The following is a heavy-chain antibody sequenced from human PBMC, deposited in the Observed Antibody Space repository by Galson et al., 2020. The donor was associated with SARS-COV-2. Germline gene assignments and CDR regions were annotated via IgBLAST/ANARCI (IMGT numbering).Heavy chain of an antibody. CDR1: GFTFNSYS. Sequence: GEYLKLYCQASGFTFNSYSMNWVRQAPAKGQEWVSSISSSRSYINYADPVKGRFTISRDNAKNSLYLQMNRLRAEDTATYYCARDGQHGGGWAFDYWGQGTLVTVSS. V-gene: IGHV3-21*01. D-gene: IGHD6-19*01. J-gene: IGHJ4*02. CDR3: ARDGQHGGGWAFDY. CDR2: ISSSRSYI.